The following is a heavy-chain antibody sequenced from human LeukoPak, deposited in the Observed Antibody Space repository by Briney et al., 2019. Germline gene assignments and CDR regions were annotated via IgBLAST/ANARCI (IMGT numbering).Heavy chain of an antibody. CDR1: GFTFSSNY. CDR2: IYSGGST. V-gene: IGHV3-66*01. D-gene: IGHD4-17*01. CDR3: ARESRYGDYVGAFDI. Sequence: GGSLRLSCAASGFTFSSNYMSWVRQAPGKGLEWVSVIYSGGSTYYADSVKGRFTISRDNSKNTLYLQMNSLRAEDTAVYYCARESRYGDYVGAFDIWGQGTMVTVSS. J-gene: IGHJ3*02.